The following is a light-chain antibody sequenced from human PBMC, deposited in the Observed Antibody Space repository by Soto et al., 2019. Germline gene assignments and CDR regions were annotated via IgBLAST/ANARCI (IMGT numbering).Light chain of an antibody. CDR2: DVI. CDR1: SSDVGGYNY. J-gene: IGLJ2*01. CDR3: SSYTSSSTYVV. Sequence: QSVLTQPASVSGSPGQSITISCTGTSSDVGGYNYVSWYQQHPGKAPKLMIYDVINRPSGVSNRFSGSKSGNSASLTISGLQAEDEADYYCSSYTSSSTYVVFGGGTMLTVL. V-gene: IGLV2-14*03.